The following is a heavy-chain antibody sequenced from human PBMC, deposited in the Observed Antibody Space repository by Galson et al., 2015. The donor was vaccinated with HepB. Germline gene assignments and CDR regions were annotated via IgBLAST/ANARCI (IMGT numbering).Heavy chain of an antibody. CDR3: AKDAILVVPGANFDH. CDR2: ISGSGDST. Sequence: SLRLSCAASGFTFSSYAMTWVRQAPGKGLKWVSAISGSGDSTYYADSVKGRFTISRDNSKNMMYLQMSSLRAEDTAVYYCAKDAILVVPGANFDHWGQGTLVTVSS. CDR1: GFTFSSYA. D-gene: IGHD2-2*01. V-gene: IGHV3-23*01. J-gene: IGHJ4*02.